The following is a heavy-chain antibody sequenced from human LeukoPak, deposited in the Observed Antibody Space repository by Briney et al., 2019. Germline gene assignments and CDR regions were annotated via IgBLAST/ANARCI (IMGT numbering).Heavy chain of an antibody. CDR1: GYSISSDYC. CDR2: ISHRGSP. CDR3: ARDGGFYYTASPNSWFDP. V-gene: IGHV4-38-2*02. J-gene: IGHJ5*02. Sequence: PSETLSLTCIVSGYSISSDYCWGWLRQAPGKGLEWIGSISHRGSPYYNPPLQSRVTMSADTPNNHFSLRLSSVTAADTAVYYCARDGGFYYTASPNSWFDPWGQGILVTVSS. D-gene: IGHD2-15*01.